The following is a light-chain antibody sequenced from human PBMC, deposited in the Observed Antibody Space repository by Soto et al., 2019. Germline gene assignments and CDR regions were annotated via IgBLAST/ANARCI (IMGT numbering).Light chain of an antibody. V-gene: IGLV2-8*01. CDR2: EVS. Sequence: QSALTQPPSASGSPGQSVTISCTGTSSDVGGYNYVSWYQQHPGKAPKLMIYEVSKRPSGVPDRFSGSKSGNTASLTVSGLQAEDEADYYCSSYAGSNNWVVFGGGTKETVL. CDR1: SSDVGGYNY. J-gene: IGLJ2*01. CDR3: SSYAGSNNWVV.